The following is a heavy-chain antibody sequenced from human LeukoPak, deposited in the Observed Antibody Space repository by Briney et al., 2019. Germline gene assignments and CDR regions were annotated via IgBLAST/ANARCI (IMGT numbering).Heavy chain of an antibody. CDR2: IKQDGSGK. CDR3: ARCDDTAMDNFDY. D-gene: IGHD5-18*01. V-gene: IGHV3-7*01. CDR1: GFTFSSYW. J-gene: IGHJ4*02. Sequence: GGSLRLSCAASGFTFSSYWMSWVRQAPGKGLEWVANIKQDGSGKYYVDSVKGRFTISRDNAKNSLYLQMNSLRAEDTAVYYCARCDDTAMDNFDYWGQGTLVTVSS.